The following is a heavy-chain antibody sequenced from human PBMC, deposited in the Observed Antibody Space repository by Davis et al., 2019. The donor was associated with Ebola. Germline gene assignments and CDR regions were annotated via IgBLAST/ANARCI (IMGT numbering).Heavy chain of an antibody. CDR1: GFTFNKYW. D-gene: IGHD6-13*01. CDR2: IKQDGSEK. Sequence: GGSLRLSCAASGFTFNKYWMTWVRQAPGKGLEWVANIKQDGSEKYYVDSVKGRFTISRDNAKNSLYLQMNTLRAEDTAVYYCARGPSTGNSFSYWGQGTLATVSS. V-gene: IGHV3-7*01. CDR3: ARGPSTGNSFSY. J-gene: IGHJ4*02.